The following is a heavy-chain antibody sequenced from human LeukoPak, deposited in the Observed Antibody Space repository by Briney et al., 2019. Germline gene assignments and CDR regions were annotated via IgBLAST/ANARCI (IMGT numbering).Heavy chain of an antibody. CDR3: SAAAAGRGLYLFGP. CDR2: IVVGSGNT. Sequence: SVKVSCKASGFTFTSSAMQWVRQARGQRLEWIGWIVVGSGNTNYAQKFQERGTITRGMSTSTAYMELSSLRSEDTAFDYCSAAAAGRGLYLFGPLGQGTPVTGSS. D-gene: IGHD6-25*01. CDR1: GFTFTSSA. J-gene: IGHJ5*02. V-gene: IGHV1-58*02.